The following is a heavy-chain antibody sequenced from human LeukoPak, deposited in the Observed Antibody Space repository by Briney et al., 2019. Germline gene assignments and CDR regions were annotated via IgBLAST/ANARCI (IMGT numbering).Heavy chain of an antibody. CDR1: GFTFSSYS. J-gene: IGHJ5*02. V-gene: IGHV3-21*01. D-gene: IGHD3-16*02. CDR3: ARVRYDYVWGSYRHNWFDP. Sequence: PGGSLRLSCAASGFTFSSYSMNWVRQAPGKGLEWVSSISSSSSYIYYADSVKGRFTISRDNAKNSLYLQMNSLRAEDTAVYYCARVRYDYVWGSYRHNWFDPWGQGTLVTVSS. CDR2: ISSSSSYI.